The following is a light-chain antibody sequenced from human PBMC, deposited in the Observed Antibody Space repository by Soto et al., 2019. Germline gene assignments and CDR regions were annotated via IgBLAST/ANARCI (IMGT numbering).Light chain of an antibody. CDR2: GAS. J-gene: IGKJ1*01. CDR1: QDINNF. CDR3: QHYDGYPQT. Sequence: DIQMTQSPSSLSASLGDRVTIXXRASQDINNFLAWFQQKPGKAPKTXIYGASSLHSGVPSRFSGSGAGTDFTLTISSLQPDDLATYYCQHYDGYPQTFGQGTKVDIK. V-gene: IGKV1-16*01.